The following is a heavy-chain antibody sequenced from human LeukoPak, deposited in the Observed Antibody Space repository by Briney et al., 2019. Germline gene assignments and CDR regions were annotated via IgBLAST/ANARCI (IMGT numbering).Heavy chain of an antibody. CDR2: ISAYNGNT. J-gene: IGHJ4*02. CDR3: ARTPHYYDSSGYCHY. D-gene: IGHD3-22*01. Sequence: ASVTVSCKASGYTFTSYGISWVRQAPGQGLEWMGWISAYNGNTNYAQKLQGRVTMTTDTSTSTAYMELRSLRSDDTAVYYCARTPHYYDSSGYCHYWGQGTLVTVSS. V-gene: IGHV1-18*01. CDR1: GYTFTSYG.